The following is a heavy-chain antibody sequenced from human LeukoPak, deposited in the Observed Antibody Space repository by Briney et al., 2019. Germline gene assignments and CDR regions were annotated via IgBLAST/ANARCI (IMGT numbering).Heavy chain of an antibody. J-gene: IGHJ4*02. CDR3: AKGWGIPIFGVVTN. CDR1: GYTFSSYG. Sequence: GGSLRLSCAASGYTFSSYGMSWVRQAPGKGLEWVSAISGSGGSTYYADSVKGRFTISRDNSKNTLYLVMSSLRAEDTAVYYCAKGWGIPIFGVVTNWGQGTLVTVSS. D-gene: IGHD3-3*01. V-gene: IGHV3-23*01. CDR2: ISGSGGST.